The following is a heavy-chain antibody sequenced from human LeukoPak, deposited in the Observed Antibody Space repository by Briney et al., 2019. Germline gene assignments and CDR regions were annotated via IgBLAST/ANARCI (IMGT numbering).Heavy chain of an antibody. CDR3: AKFCGCYSVFFDY. Sequence: GGSLRLSCAASGFTFSSYAMSWVRQAPGKGLEWVSAISGSSGSTYYADSVKGRFTISRDNSKNTLYLQMNSLRAEDTAVYYCAKFCGCYSVFFDYWGQGTLVTVSS. CDR1: GFTFSSYA. J-gene: IGHJ4*02. CDR2: ISGSSGST. V-gene: IGHV3-23*01. D-gene: IGHD2-15*01.